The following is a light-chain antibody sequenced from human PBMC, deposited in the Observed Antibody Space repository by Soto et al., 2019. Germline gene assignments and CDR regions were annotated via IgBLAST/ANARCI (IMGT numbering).Light chain of an antibody. CDR3: QQYGSSPRIT. V-gene: IGKV3-20*01. CDR1: QTVSSSY. J-gene: IGKJ5*01. Sequence: ELVLAQSPGTVSLSPGERATLSCRASQTVSSSYLAWYQQKPGQAPRLLIYGASNRATGVPDRFSGSGSGTDFTLTISRLEPEDFAVYYCQQYGSSPRITFGQGTRLEIK. CDR2: GAS.